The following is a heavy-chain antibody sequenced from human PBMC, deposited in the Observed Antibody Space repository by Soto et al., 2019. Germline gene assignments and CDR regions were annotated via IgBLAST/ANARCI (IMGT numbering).Heavy chain of an antibody. CDR2: ISGSDNST. Sequence: GPLRLSCTAFGFTFSSYAMSWVRQATGKGLEWVSAISGSDNSTYYADSVKGRFTISRDNSKNTLYLQMSSLRAEDTAVYYCAPMGVWGQGTTVTAP. CDR1: GFTFSSYA. J-gene: IGHJ6*02. CDR3: APMGV. V-gene: IGHV3-23*01.